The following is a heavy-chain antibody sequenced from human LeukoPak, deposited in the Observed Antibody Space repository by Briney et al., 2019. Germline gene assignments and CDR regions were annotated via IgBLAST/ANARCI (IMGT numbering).Heavy chain of an antibody. CDR2: IEYSGGSA. Sequence: GGSLRLSCIVSGFTLSSYEMSWIRQAPGKGLEWVASIEYSGGSAYYADSVKGRFSISREDSKNTLYLQLNGLRAEDTAVYYCARALWFGETFPAYWGQGTLVTVSS. CDR1: GFTLSSYE. D-gene: IGHD3-10*01. J-gene: IGHJ4*02. CDR3: ARALWFGETFPAY. V-gene: IGHV3-23*01.